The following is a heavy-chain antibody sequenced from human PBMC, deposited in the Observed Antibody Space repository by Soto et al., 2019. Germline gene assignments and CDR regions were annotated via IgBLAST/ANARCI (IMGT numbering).Heavy chain of an antibody. CDR3: ARVRFLEWL. Sequence: QVHLQESGPGLVKPSETLSLTCTVSGASVTSSTYYWSWIRQPPGKGLEWIGYIYYTGNTNYNPSLSSRVTISVDTSKNQFSLNLSPVTAADTAVYYCARVRFLEWLWGQGTLVTVSS. D-gene: IGHD3-3*01. V-gene: IGHV4-61*01. J-gene: IGHJ4*02. CDR1: GASVTSSTYY. CDR2: IYYTGNT.